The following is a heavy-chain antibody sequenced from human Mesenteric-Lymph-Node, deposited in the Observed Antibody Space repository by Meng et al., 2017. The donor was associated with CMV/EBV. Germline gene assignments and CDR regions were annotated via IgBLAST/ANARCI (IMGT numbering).Heavy chain of an antibody. Sequence: GGSLRLSCAASGFTFTSYAMHWVRQAPGKGLEWVAVISYDGTNKHFADSVQGRFTISRDNSKNTLYLQMNSLRPEDTALYYCAGDKFDFSTGYFGGPDHWGQGTLVTVSS. CDR2: ISYDGTNK. V-gene: IGHV3-30*04. J-gene: IGHJ4*02. D-gene: IGHD3/OR15-3a*01. CDR1: GFTFTSYA. CDR3: AGDKFDFSTGYFGGPDH.